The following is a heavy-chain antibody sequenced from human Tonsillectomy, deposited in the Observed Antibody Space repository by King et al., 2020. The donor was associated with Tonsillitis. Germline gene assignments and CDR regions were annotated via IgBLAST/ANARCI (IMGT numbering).Heavy chain of an antibody. D-gene: IGHD3-3*01. CDR3: ARRITNGNYSPTFVDY. V-gene: IGHV4-39*01. CDR1: GDSISSSSYY. J-gene: IGHJ4*02. CDR2: IYYSGST. Sequence: VQLQESGPGLVTPSETLSLTCTVSGDSISSSSYYWGWIRQPPGKGLEWIGSIYYSGSTYYNPSLKSRVTISVDTAKNQFSLKLRSVPAADTAVYYCARRITNGNYSPTFVDYWGQGTLVTVSS.